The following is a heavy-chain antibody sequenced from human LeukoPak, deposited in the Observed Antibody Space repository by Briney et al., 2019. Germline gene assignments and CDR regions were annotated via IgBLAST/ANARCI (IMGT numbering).Heavy chain of an antibody. D-gene: IGHD3-9*01. J-gene: IGHJ4*02. CDR1: GFTCSSHA. Sequence: GGSLRLSCAVSGFTCSSHAMDWVRQAPGKGLEWVSEISTSGGSTHYAESVKGRFTISRDNSKSTLYLQMNSLRSEHTAVYYCANKGILTGSFDYWGQGTLVAVSS. CDR2: ISTSGGST. V-gene: IGHV3-23*01. CDR3: ANKGILTGSFDY.